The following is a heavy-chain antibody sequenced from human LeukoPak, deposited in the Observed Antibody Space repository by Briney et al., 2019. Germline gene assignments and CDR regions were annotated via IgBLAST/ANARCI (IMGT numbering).Heavy chain of an antibody. CDR3: AKDNYYDSSGSIDY. Sequence: GGSLRLSCVASGFIFSDDNMNWVRQAPGKGLEWVSAISGSGGSTYYADSVKGRFTISRDNSKNTLYLQMNSLRAEDTAVYYCAKDNYYDSSGSIDYWGQGTLVTVSS. V-gene: IGHV3-23*01. CDR1: GFIFSDDN. D-gene: IGHD3-22*01. CDR2: ISGSGGST. J-gene: IGHJ4*02.